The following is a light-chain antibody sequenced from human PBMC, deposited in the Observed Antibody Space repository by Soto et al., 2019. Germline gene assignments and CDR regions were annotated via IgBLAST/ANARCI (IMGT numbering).Light chain of an antibody. CDR1: RSNIGNNY. J-gene: IGLJ2*01. CDR2: ENN. V-gene: IGLV1-51*02. CDR3: GTWDSSLSAGV. Sequence: QSVLTQPNSVSAATGQKVTISCSGSRSNIGNNYVSWYQQLPGTAPKLLIYENNKRPSGIPDRFSGSKSGTSATLGITGLQTGDEADYYCGTWDSSLSAGVFGGGTKLTVL.